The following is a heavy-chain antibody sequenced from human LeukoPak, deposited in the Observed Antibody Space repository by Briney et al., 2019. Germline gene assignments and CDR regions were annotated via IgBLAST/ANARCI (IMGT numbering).Heavy chain of an antibody. V-gene: IGHV4-61*02. D-gene: IGHD6-6*01. Sequence: PSQTLSLTCTVSGGSISSGSYYWSWIRQPAGKGLEWIGRIYTSGSTNYNPSLKSRVTLSVDTSKNQFSLNLSSVTAADTAVYYCARDRGYGSSPRWYFDYWGQGTLVTVSS. CDR1: GGSISSGSYY. CDR2: IYTSGST. CDR3: ARDRGYGSSPRWYFDY. J-gene: IGHJ4*02.